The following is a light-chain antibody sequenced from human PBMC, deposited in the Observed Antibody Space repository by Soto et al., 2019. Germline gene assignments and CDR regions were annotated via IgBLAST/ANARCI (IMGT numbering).Light chain of an antibody. J-gene: IGKJ2*01. Sequence: DIQMTQSPSTLSASVRDRVTITCRASQSISSWLAWYQQKPGNAPKLLIYGASSLESGVPSRFSGSGSGTEFTLTISSLQPDDFATYYCQQYNSYSYTFGQGTKLEIK. V-gene: IGKV1-5*01. CDR2: GAS. CDR3: QQYNSYSYT. CDR1: QSISSW.